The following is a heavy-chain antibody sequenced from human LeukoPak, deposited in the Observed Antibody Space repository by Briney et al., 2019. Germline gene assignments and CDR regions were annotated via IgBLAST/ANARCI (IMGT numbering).Heavy chain of an antibody. D-gene: IGHD3-22*01. J-gene: IGHJ4*02. Sequence: PSETLSLTCTVSGGSISSSSDYWGWVRQAPGKGLEWVPYISGSGNTIYYADSVKGRFTISRDNAKNSVYLQMNSLRVEDTAVYYCARVMYDSPTTPLDYWGQGTLVTVSS. V-gene: IGHV3-11*04. CDR2: ISGSGNTI. CDR3: ARVMYDSPTTPLDY. CDR1: GGSISSSSDY.